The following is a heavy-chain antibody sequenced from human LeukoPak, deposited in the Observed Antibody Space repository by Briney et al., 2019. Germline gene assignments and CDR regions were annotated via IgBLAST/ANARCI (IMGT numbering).Heavy chain of an antibody. V-gene: IGHV1-2*02. Sequence: GASVKVSCKASGYTFTGYYMHWVRQAPGQGLEWMGWINPNSGGTNYAQKFQGRVTMTRDTSICTAYMELSRLRSDDTAVYYCARAQRNIVVVPAAPTYWGQGTLVTVSS. J-gene: IGHJ4*02. CDR3: ARAQRNIVVVPAAPTY. CDR1: GYTFTGYY. D-gene: IGHD2-2*01. CDR2: INPNSGGT.